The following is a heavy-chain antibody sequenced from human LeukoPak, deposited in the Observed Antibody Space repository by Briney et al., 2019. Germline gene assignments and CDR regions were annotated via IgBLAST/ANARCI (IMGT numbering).Heavy chain of an antibody. J-gene: IGHJ4*02. D-gene: IGHD1-26*01. Sequence: ASVKVSCKASGYTFTSYGISWVRQAPGQGLEWMGWISAYNGNTNSAQKLQGRVTMTTDTSTSTAYMELRSLRSDDTAVYYCASVFSEGYYFDYWGQGTLVTVSS. V-gene: IGHV1-18*01. CDR3: ASVFSEGYYFDY. CDR2: ISAYNGNT. CDR1: GYTFTSYG.